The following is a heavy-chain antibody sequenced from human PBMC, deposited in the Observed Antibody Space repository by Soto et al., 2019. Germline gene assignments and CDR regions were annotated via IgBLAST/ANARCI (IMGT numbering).Heavy chain of an antibody. J-gene: IGHJ6*02. V-gene: IGHV3-23*01. CDR1: GLTFSSYA. CDR2: ISGGGGNT. D-gene: IGHD3-22*01. Sequence: PGGSLRLSCGASGLTFSSYAMTWVRQAPGKGLEWVSGISGGGGNTDYADSVKGRFTISRDNSKNTLYLQMNSLRAEDTAVYYCAKEVYYDSSGYSYAGFGMDVWGQGTTVTVSS. CDR3: AKEVYYDSSGYSYAGFGMDV.